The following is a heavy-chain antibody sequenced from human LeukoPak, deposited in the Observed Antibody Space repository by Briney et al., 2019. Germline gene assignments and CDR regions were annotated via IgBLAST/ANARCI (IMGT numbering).Heavy chain of an antibody. D-gene: IGHD3-3*01. V-gene: IGHV3-66*02. CDR3: ARDSSLEWLPGSFDY. J-gene: IGHJ4*02. CDR2: IYSGGST. CDR1: GFTVSSNY. Sequence: PGGSLRLSCAASGFTVSSNYMSWVRQAPGKGLEWGSVIYSGGSTYYADSVKCRFTISRDNSKNTLYLQMNSLRAEDTAVYYCARDSSLEWLPGSFDYWGQGTLVTVSS.